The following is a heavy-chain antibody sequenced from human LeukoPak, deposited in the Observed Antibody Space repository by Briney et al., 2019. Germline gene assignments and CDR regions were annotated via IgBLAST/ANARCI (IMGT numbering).Heavy chain of an antibody. V-gene: IGHV3-7*01. CDR3: ARTSSGYSGYDY. CDR2: IKQDGSEK. D-gene: IGHD5-12*01. Sequence: PGGSLRLSCAASGFAFSSHWMSWVRQAPGKGLEWVANIKQDGSEKYYVDSVKGRFTISRENAKNSLYLQMNSLRAEDTAVYYCARTSSGYSGYDYWGQGTLVTVSS. CDR1: GFAFSSHW. J-gene: IGHJ4*02.